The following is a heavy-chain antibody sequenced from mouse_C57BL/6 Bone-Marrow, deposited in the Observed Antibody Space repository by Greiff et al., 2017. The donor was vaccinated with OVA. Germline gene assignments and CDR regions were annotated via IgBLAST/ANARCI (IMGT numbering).Heavy chain of an antibody. Sequence: VQLQQSGPELVKPGASVKISCKASGYAFSSSWMNWVKQRPGQGLEWIGRIYPGDGDTNYNGKFKGKATLTADKSSSTAYMQLSSLTSEDSAVYFCASDYGNPYYYAMDDWGKGTTVTVSS. CDR3: ASDYGNPYYYAMDD. CDR2: IYPGDGDT. D-gene: IGHD2-1*01. CDR1: GYAFSSSW. J-gene: IGHJ4*01. V-gene: IGHV1-82*01.